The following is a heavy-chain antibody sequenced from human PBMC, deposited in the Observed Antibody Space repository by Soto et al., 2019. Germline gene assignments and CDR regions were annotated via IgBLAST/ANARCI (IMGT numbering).Heavy chain of an antibody. Sequence: GGSLRLSCAASGFTFSSYAMSWVRQAPGKGLEWVSAISGSGGSTYYADSVKGRFTISRDNSKNTLYLQINSLRADDTAVYYCAKDSRADCSSTSCYDAFDIWGQGTMVPVSS. CDR3: AKDSRADCSSTSCYDAFDI. CDR1: GFTFSSYA. V-gene: IGHV3-23*01. J-gene: IGHJ3*02. CDR2: ISGSGGST. D-gene: IGHD2-2*01.